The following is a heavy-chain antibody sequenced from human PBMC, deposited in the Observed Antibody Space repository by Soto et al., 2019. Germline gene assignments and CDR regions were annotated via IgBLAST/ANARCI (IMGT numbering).Heavy chain of an antibody. CDR2: IYHSGST. D-gene: IGHD6-19*01. J-gene: IGHJ6*02. CDR3: ARGVGSSGWPYYYYYGMDV. V-gene: IGHV4-4*02. Sequence: QVQLQESGPGLVKPSGTLSLTCAVSGGSINSSNWWSWVRQPPGKGLEWIGEIYHSGSTNYNPSLKSRVTISVDKSKNQFSLKLSSVTAADTAVYYCARGVGSSGWPYYYYYGMDVWGQGTTVTVSS. CDR1: GGSINSSNW.